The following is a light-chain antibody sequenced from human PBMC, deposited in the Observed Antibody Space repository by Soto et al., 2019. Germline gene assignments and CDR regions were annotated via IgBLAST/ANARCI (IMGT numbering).Light chain of an antibody. CDR2: DVS. Sequence: QSALTQPASVSGSAGQSITISCTGTSSDVGGYNYVSWYQQHPGKAPKLMIYDVSNRPSGVSNRFSGSNSGNTASLTISGLQAEDEADYYCSSYTSSSTVFGGGTQLTVL. V-gene: IGLV2-14*01. CDR1: SSDVGGYNY. J-gene: IGLJ2*01. CDR3: SSYTSSSTV.